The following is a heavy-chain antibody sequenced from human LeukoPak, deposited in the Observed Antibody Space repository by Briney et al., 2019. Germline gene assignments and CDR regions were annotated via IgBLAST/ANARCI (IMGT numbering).Heavy chain of an antibody. J-gene: IGHJ4*02. D-gene: IGHD5-18*01. CDR2: ISYDGSNK. CDR1: GFTFSSYG. Sequence: GGSLRLSCAASGFTFSSYGMHWVRQAPGKGLEWVAVISYDGSNKYYADSVKGRFTISRDNSKNTLYLQMNSLRAEDTAVYYCAKYAAMGGFDYWGQGTLVTVSS. V-gene: IGHV3-30*18. CDR3: AKYAAMGGFDY.